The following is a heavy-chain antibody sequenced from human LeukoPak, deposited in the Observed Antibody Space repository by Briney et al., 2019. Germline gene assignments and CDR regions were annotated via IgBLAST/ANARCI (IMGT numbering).Heavy chain of an antibody. D-gene: IGHD3-3*01. Sequence: ASMKVSCKASGYTFTSYGISWVRQAPGQGREWMGWISAYNGNTNYAQKLQGRGTITTDTSTSTAYMELRSLRSDDTAVYSCARERLGFWSGYRQYYFDYWGQGTLVTVSS. CDR1: GYTFTSYG. J-gene: IGHJ4*02. V-gene: IGHV1-18*01. CDR2: ISAYNGNT. CDR3: ARERLGFWSGYRQYYFDY.